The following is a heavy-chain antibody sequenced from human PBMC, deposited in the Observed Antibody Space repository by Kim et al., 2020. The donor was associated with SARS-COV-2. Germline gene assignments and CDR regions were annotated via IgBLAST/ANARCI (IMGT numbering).Heavy chain of an antibody. CDR1: GGSVSNSSNF. CDR3: ARRGNLVVRGGPLQSAYYYSLVL. J-gene: IGHJ6*02. D-gene: IGHD3-10*01. V-gene: IGHV4-39*02. Sequence: SETLSLTCSVSGGSVSNSSNFWVWIRQPPGKGLEWIASIYSTGATSYNPSLKTRVTIAVDTPSNDFSLKLASVTAADTAIYYCARRGNLVVRGGPLQSAYYYSLVLWGQETTATVSS. CDR2: IYSTGAT.